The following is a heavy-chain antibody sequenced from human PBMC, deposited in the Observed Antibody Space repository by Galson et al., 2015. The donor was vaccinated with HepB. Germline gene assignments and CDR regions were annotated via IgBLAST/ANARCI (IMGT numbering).Heavy chain of an antibody. CDR3: ARYDSSGYFFDY. J-gene: IGHJ4*02. CDR2: IIPILGIT. CDR1: GGTFSTYT. V-gene: IGHV1-69*02. Sequence: SVKVSCKASGGTFSTYTISWVRQAPGQGLEWMGRIIPILGITNYAQKFQGRVTITADKSTSTAYMELSSLRSEDTAMYYCARYDSSGYFFDYWGQGTLVTVSS. D-gene: IGHD3-22*01.